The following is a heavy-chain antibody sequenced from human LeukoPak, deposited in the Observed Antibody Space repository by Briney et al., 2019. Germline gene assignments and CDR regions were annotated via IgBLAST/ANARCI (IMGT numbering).Heavy chain of an antibody. CDR1: GLTFSSYS. V-gene: IGHV3-48*02. D-gene: IGHD2-15*01. CDR3: ARDGGPCSGGSCYPPYYYGMDV. CDR2: ISSSSSTI. J-gene: IGHJ6*02. Sequence: GGSLRLSCAASGLTFSSYSMNWVRQAPGEGLEWVSYISSSSSTIYYADSVKGRFTISRDNAKNSLYLQMNSLRDEDTAVYYCARDGGPCSGGSCYPPYYYGMDVWGQGTTVTVSS.